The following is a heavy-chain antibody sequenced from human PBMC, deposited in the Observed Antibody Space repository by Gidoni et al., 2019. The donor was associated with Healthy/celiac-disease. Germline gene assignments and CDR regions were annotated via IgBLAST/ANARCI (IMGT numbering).Heavy chain of an antibody. V-gene: IGHV1-69*01. CDR1: GGTFSSYA. CDR2: IIPIFGTA. D-gene: IGHD3-22*01. Sequence: QVQLVQSGAEVKKPGSSVKVSCKAAGGTFSSYAISWVRQAPGQGLEWMGGIIPIFGTANYAQKFQGRVTITADESTSTAYMELSSLRSEDTAVYYCARESAVDDSSGYYGGWVDYWGQGTLVTVSS. J-gene: IGHJ4*02. CDR3: ARESAVDDSSGYYGGWVDY.